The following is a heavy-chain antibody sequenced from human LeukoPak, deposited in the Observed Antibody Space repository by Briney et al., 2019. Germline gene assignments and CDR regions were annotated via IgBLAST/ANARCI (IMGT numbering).Heavy chain of an antibody. J-gene: IGHJ4*02. Sequence: GGSLRLSCAASGFTFSSYAMSWVRQAPGKGLEWVSAISGSGGSTYYADSVKGRFTISRDNSKNTLYLQMNSLRAEDTAVYYCAKKNLGSGWYFYDYWGQGALVTVSS. D-gene: IGHD6-19*01. CDR3: AKKNLGSGWYFYDY. V-gene: IGHV3-23*01. CDR2: ISGSGGST. CDR1: GFTFSSYA.